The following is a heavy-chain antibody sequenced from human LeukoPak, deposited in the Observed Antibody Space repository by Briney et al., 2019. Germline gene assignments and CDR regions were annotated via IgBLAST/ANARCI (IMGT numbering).Heavy chain of an antibody. J-gene: IGHJ4*02. D-gene: IGHD3-22*01. V-gene: IGHV3-23*01. Sequence: GGSLRLSCAASGFTFSSYGMSWVRQAPGKGLEWVSAISGSGGSTYYADSVKGRFTISRDNSKNTLYLQMNSLRAEDTAVYYCAKDLYYYDSSCPLDYWGQGTLVTVSS. CDR3: AKDLYYYDSSCPLDY. CDR1: GFTFSSYG. CDR2: ISGSGGST.